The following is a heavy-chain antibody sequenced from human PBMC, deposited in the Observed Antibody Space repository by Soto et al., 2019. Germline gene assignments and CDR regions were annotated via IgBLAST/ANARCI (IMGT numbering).Heavy chain of an antibody. CDR3: AREDQIKTYYDILTGPRMGMDV. D-gene: IGHD3-9*01. Sequence: GGSLRLSCAASGFTFSSYDMHWVRQATGKGLEWVSAIGTAGDTYYPGSVKGRFTISRENAKNSLYLQMNSLRAGDTAVYYCAREDQIKTYYDILTGPRMGMDVWGKGTTVTVSS. CDR2: IGTAGDT. CDR1: GFTFSSYD. V-gene: IGHV3-13*01. J-gene: IGHJ6*03.